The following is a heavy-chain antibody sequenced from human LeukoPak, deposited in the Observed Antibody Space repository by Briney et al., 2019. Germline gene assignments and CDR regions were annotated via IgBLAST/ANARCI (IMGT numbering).Heavy chain of an antibody. CDR2: ISGSGGST. CDR1: GFTFSSYA. D-gene: IGHD3-9*01. CDR3: AKDHPILTGYYGPNYFDY. V-gene: IGHV3-23*01. Sequence: PGGSLRLSCAASGFTFSSYAMSWVRQAPGKGLEWVSAISGSGGSTYYADSVKGRFTISRDNSKNTLYLQMSSLRAEDTAVYYCAKDHPILTGYYGPNYFDYWGQGTLVTVSS. J-gene: IGHJ4*02.